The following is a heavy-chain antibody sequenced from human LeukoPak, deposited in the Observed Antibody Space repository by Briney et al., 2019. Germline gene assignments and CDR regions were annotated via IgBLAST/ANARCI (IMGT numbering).Heavy chain of an antibody. CDR1: GFTFTTYS. Sequence: GGSLRLSCEASGFTFTTYSMTWVRQAPGKGLEWVSIISSGSSAIFSADALKGRFTISRDDAKNLLYLDMNSLRAEDTAVYYCARGHTAVTRHFDFWGQGALVTVSS. CDR2: ISSGSSAI. CDR3: ARGHTAVTRHFDF. V-gene: IGHV3-21*01. D-gene: IGHD4-17*01. J-gene: IGHJ4*02.